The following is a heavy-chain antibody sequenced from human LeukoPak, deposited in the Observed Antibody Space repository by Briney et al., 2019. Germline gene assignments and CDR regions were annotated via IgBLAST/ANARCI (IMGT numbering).Heavy chain of an antibody. J-gene: IGHJ5*01. Sequence: QPGGSLRLSRAAPGFSFDDYAIHWVRQAPGKGLEWVSLISGDGGSTFYADSVKGRFTISRDNSKNSLYLQMSSLRSEDTALYYCARESDSSGWYDSWGQGTLVTVSS. CDR2: ISGDGGST. CDR3: ARESDSSGWYDS. CDR1: GFSFDDYA. V-gene: IGHV3-43*02. D-gene: IGHD3-22*01.